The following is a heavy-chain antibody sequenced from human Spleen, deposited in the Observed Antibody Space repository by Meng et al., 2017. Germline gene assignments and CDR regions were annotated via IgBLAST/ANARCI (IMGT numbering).Heavy chain of an antibody. J-gene: IGHJ4*02. V-gene: IGHV6-1*01. Sequence: SQTLSLIRAISGDSVSSNSVAWNWIRQSPSRGLEWLGRTYYRSKWNNEYAVSVKSRITISPDTSKNQFSLQLNSVTPEDTAVYYCVRGGGAFDYWGQGTLVTVSS. CDR3: VRGGGAFDY. D-gene: IGHD1-26*01. CDR2: TYYRSKWNN. CDR1: GDSVSSNSVA.